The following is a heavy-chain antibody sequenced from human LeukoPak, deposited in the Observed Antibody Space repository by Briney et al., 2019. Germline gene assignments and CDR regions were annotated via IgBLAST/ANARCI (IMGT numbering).Heavy chain of an antibody. CDR3: ARDRTPIAAAATGWFDP. Sequence: GGSLRLSCAASGFTFSSYAMSWVRQAPGKGLEWVSGISGSGGSTYYADSVKGRFTISRDNSKNTLYLQMNSLRAEDTAVYYCARDRTPIAAAATGWFDPWGQGTLVTVSS. J-gene: IGHJ5*02. V-gene: IGHV3-23*01. D-gene: IGHD6-13*01. CDR1: GFTFSSYA. CDR2: ISGSGGST.